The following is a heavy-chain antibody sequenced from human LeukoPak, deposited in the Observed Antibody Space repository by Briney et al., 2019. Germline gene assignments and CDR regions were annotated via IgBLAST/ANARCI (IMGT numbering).Heavy chain of an antibody. D-gene: IGHD1-26*01. Sequence: PSETLSLTCTVSGGSISSSSYYWGWIRQPPGKGLEWIGSIYYSGSTYYNPSLKSRVTISVDKSKNQFSLKLRSVTAADTAVYYCARVGATIRGPFDYWDQGTLVTVSS. CDR2: IYYSGST. CDR3: ARVGATIRGPFDY. J-gene: IGHJ4*02. V-gene: IGHV4-39*07. CDR1: GGSISSSSYY.